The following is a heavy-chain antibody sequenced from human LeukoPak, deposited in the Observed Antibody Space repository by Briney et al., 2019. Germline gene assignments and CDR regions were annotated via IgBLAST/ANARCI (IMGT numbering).Heavy chain of an antibody. CDR3: ARGPYSYDSSGAFDI. V-gene: IGHV4-61*05. CDR2: IYYSGST. D-gene: IGHD3-22*01. Sequence: PSETLSLTCTVSGGSISSSSYYWSWIRQPPGKGLEWIGYIYYSGSTNYNPSLKSRVTISVDTSKNQFSLKLSSVTAADTAVYFCARGPYSYDSSGAFDIWGQGTMVTASS. J-gene: IGHJ3*02. CDR1: GGSISSSSYY.